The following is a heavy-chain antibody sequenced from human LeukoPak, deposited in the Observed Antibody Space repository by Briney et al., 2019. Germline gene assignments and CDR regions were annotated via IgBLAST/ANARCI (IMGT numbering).Heavy chain of an antibody. J-gene: IGHJ3*02. Sequence: KAGGSLRLSCAASGFTFSDYYMSWIRQAPGKGLEWVSYISSSGNTIYYADSVKGRFTISRDNAKNSLYLQMNSLRAEDTAVYYCARFIVVVPGAPDAFDIWGQGTLVTVSS. CDR2: ISSSGNTI. CDR3: ARFIVVVPGAPDAFDI. D-gene: IGHD2-2*01. CDR1: GFTFSDYY. V-gene: IGHV3-11*04.